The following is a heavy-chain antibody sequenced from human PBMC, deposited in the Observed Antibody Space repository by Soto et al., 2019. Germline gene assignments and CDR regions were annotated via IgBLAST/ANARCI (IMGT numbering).Heavy chain of an antibody. CDR3: AREIGNRLPYGPVDY. J-gene: IGHJ4*02. CDR2: IGKTGSDI. CDR1: GYTFTSYY. V-gene: IGHV3-11*01. Sequence: SCKASGYTFTSYYMTWMRQTPGKGLEWVSFIGKTGSDIHYADSVEGRFTISRDNAKNSLYLQMNSLRAEDTAVYYCAREIGNRLPYGPVDYWGQGTLVTVSS. D-gene: IGHD3-10*01.